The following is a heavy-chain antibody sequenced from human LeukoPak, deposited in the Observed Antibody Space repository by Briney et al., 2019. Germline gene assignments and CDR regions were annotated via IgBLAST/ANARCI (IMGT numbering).Heavy chain of an antibody. CDR3: ARDLGTVVVVTAIPYYFDY. Sequence: GGSLRLSCAASGFTFSSYWMSWVRQAPGKGLEWVANIKQDGSEKYNVDSVEGRFTISRDNAKNSLYLQMNSLRAEDTAVYYCARDLGTVVVVTAIPYYFDYWGQGTLVTVSS. CDR1: GFTFSSYW. J-gene: IGHJ4*02. V-gene: IGHV3-7*01. D-gene: IGHD2-21*02. CDR2: IKQDGSEK.